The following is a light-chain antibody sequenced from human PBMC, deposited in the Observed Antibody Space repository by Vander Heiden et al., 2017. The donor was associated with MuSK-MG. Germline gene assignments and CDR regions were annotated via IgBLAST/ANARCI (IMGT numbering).Light chain of an antibody. CDR3: QHRSNWPLT. CDR1: QSVGSS. V-gene: IGKV3-11*01. CDR2: DAS. Sequence: IVLTQSPATLSLSPGERATLSCRASQSVGSSLAWYQQKPGQAPRLLIYDASNRATGIPARFSGSGSGTDFTLTISSLEPEDFAVYYCQHRSNWPLTFGGGTKVEIK. J-gene: IGKJ4*01.